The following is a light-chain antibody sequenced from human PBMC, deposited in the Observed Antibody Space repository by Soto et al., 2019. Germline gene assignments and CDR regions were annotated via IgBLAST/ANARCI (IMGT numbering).Light chain of an antibody. CDR1: SGHSNYA. V-gene: IGLV4-69*01. J-gene: IGLJ1*01. CDR3: QTWDTGIRV. CDR2: LNSDGSH. Sequence: QAVVTQSPSASASLGASVKLTCTLSSGHSNYAIAWHQQQPEKGPRYLMKLNSDGSHRKGDGIPDRFSGSSSGAERYLTISSLQSEDEADYYCQTWDTGIRVFGPGTKLTVL.